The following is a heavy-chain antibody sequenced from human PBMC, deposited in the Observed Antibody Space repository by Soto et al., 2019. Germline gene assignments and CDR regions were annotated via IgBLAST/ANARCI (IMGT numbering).Heavy chain of an antibody. CDR2: INGDGSTT. J-gene: IGHJ4*02. V-gene: IGHV3-74*01. CDR3: ARGYSSGHDY. D-gene: IGHD6-19*01. Sequence: EVQLVESGGGLVQPGGSLRLSCVASGFTFNDYWMHWVRQAPGKGLVWVARINGDGSTTTYADSVQGRFTISRANARNTVCLHLSSLRPENTALYYCARGYSSGHDYWGQGTLVTVST. CDR1: GFTFNDYW.